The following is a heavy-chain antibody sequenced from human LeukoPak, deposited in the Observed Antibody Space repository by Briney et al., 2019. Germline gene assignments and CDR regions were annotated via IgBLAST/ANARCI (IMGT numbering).Heavy chain of an antibody. CDR3: AGIQLWLNY. CDR1: GFTFSSYS. Sequence: PGGSLRLSCAASGFTFSSYSMNWVRQAPGKGLEWVSSISSSSSYIYYADSVKGRFTISRDNAKNSLYLQMHSLRAEDTAVYYCAGIQLWLNYWGQGTLVTVSS. D-gene: IGHD5-18*01. V-gene: IGHV3-21*01. CDR2: ISSSSSYI. J-gene: IGHJ4*02.